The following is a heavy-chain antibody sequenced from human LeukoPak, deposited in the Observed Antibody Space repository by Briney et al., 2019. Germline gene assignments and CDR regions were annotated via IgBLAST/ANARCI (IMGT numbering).Heavy chain of an antibody. J-gene: IGHJ4*02. CDR3: AKDFSSGYYYFDY. Sequence: GGSLRLSCAASGFTFSSYTMNWVRQAPGKGLEWVSSISSSSSYIYYVDSVKGRFTISRDNAKNSLYLQMNSLRAEDTALYYCAKDFSSGYYYFDYWGQGTLVTVSS. CDR2: ISSSSSYI. CDR1: GFTFSSYT. V-gene: IGHV3-21*04. D-gene: IGHD3-22*01.